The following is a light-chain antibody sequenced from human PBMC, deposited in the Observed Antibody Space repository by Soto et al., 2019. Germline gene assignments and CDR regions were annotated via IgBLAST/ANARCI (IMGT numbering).Light chain of an antibody. CDR2: EVT. V-gene: IGLV2-8*01. J-gene: IGLJ2*01. CDR1: DNDVGNYNF. CDR3: SSDGGNNNIL. Sequence: QSALTQTPSASGSPGQSVTISCTGTDNDVGNYNFVSWYQQHPGKAPKLIIYEVTKRPSGVTARFSGSKSGNAASLTVSGLQAEDEADYYCSSDGGNNNILFGGVTKQTVL.